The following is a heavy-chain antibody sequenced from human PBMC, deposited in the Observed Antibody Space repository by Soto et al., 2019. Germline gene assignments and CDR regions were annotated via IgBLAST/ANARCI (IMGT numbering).Heavy chain of an antibody. CDR3: AHRGYGDYPRDNWFDP. CDR1: GFSLNTGGVG. Sequence: QITLKESGPTLVQPTQTLTLTCTFSGFSLNTGGVGVGWIRQPPGKALEWLALIYWNEDMRYSPSLKSRLTITKDTSKNQVVLTMTNMDPVDTATYYCAHRGYGDYPRDNWFDPWGQGTLVTVSS. D-gene: IGHD4-17*01. CDR2: IYWNEDM. V-gene: IGHV2-5*01. J-gene: IGHJ5*02.